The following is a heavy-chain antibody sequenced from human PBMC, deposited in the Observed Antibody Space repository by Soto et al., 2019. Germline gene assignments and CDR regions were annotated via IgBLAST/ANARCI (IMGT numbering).Heavy chain of an antibody. D-gene: IGHD3-10*01. V-gene: IGHV3-30*09. CDR1: GFTFSNYA. CDR2: ISFDGSYK. CDR3: ARGGSNYYSGMVV. Sequence: GGSLRLSCAASGFTFSNYAMYWVRQAPGKGLEWVAVISFDGSYKYYADSVKGRFAISRDNSKNTLYLQMNSLRTEDTAMYYCARGGSNYYSGMVVWGQGTTVTVSS. J-gene: IGHJ6*02.